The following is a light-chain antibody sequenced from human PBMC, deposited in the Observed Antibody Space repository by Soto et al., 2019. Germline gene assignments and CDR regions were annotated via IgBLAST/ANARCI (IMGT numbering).Light chain of an antibody. V-gene: IGKV3-15*01. CDR2: GAS. CDR3: QQYGSSPRT. Sequence: EMVLTQSPATLSVSPGERATLSCRASQTIRSNLAWYQQKPGQAPRLLMYGASIRATNIPARFSGSGSGTEFTLTISSLQSEDSAVYYCQQYGSSPRTFGQGTKVEIK. CDR1: QTIRSN. J-gene: IGKJ1*01.